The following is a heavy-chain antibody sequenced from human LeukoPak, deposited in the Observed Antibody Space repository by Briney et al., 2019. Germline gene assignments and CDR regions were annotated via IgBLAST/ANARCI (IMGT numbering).Heavy chain of an antibody. J-gene: IGHJ6*02. D-gene: IGHD3-3*01. CDR1: GYTFTSYA. Sequence: ASVKVSRKASGYTFTSYAMHWVRQAPGQRLEWMGWINAGNGNTKYSQKFQGRVTITRDTSASTAYMELSSLRSEDTAVYYCARAGSGYYPGYYYYGMDVWAKGPRSPSP. CDR2: INAGNGNT. V-gene: IGHV1-3*01. CDR3: ARAGSGYYPGYYYYGMDV.